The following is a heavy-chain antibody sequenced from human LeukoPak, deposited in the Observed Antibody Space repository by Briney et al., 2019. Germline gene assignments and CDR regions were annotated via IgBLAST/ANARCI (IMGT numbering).Heavy chain of an antibody. V-gene: IGHV3-7*01. D-gene: IGHD2-2*01. CDR2: IKQDGSEK. CDR3: ATPGIVVVPAATNGDI. J-gene: IGHJ3*02. CDR1: GFTFSSYW. Sequence: GGSLRLSCAASGFTFSSYWMSWVRQAPGKGLEWVANIKQDGSEKYYVDSVKGRFTISRDNAKNSLYLQMNSLRAEDTAVYYCATPGIVVVPAATNGDIRGQGTMVTVSS.